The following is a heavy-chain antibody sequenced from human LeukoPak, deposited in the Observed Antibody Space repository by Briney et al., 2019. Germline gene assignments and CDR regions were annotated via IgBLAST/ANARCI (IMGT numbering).Heavy chain of an antibody. V-gene: IGHV3-23*01. CDR3: AKDRGGGGWPVFDY. Sequence: GGSLRLSCAASGFTFSSYAMSWVRQAPGKGLEWVSTISGSGGSTYYADSVKGRFAISRDNSKNTLYLQMNSLRAEDTAVYYCAKDRGGGGWPVFDYWGQGTLVTVSS. D-gene: IGHD6-19*01. CDR2: ISGSGGST. CDR1: GFTFSSYA. J-gene: IGHJ4*02.